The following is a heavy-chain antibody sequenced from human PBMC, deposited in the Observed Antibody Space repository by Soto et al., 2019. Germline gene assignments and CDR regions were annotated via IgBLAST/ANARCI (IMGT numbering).Heavy chain of an antibody. D-gene: IGHD1-20*01. V-gene: IGHV3-74*01. CDR3: ARDRQGSWYGFWYNWNDGGSFDY. J-gene: IGHJ4*02. CDR2: INSDGSST. Sequence: GGSLRLSCAASGFTFSNFWMHWVRQAPGKGLVWVSRINSDGSSTSYADSVKGRFTISRDNAKNTLYLQMNSLRAEDTAVYYCARDRQGSWYGFWYNWNDGGSFDYWGQGTLVTVSS. CDR1: GFTFSNFW.